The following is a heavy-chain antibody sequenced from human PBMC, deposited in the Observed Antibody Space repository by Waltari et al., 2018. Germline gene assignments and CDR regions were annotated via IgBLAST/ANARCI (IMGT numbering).Heavy chain of an antibody. J-gene: IGHJ5*02. CDR3: AKDRTQTSGSYARTWFDP. D-gene: IGHD3-10*01. V-gene: IGHV3-23*01. CDR1: GFTFSSYA. CDR2: ISGSGGST. Sequence: ASGFTFSSYAMSWVRQAPGKGLEWVSAISGSGGSTYYADSVKGRFTISRDNSKNTLYLQMNSLRAEDTAVYYCAKDRTQTSGSYARTWFDPWGQGTLVTVSS.